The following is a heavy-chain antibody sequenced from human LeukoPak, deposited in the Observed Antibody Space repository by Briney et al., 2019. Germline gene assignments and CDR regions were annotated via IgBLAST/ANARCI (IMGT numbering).Heavy chain of an antibody. CDR1: GGSISSTSYY. Sequence: SETLSLTCTVSGGSISSTSYYWDWIRQPPGKGLEWIGSIYFRASPYYNPSLDSPLTISVDTSNNPFSLKLTSVTAADTAVYYCARHSTVTTIDFWGQGTLVTVSS. CDR3: ARHSTVTTIDF. D-gene: IGHD4-17*01. CDR2: IYFRASP. J-gene: IGHJ4*02. V-gene: IGHV4-39*01.